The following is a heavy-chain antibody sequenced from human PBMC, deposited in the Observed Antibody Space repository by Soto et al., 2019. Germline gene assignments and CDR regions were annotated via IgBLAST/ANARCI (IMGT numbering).Heavy chain of an antibody. J-gene: IGHJ3*02. CDR1: GGSFSGYY. D-gene: IGHD3-22*01. V-gene: IGHV4-34*01. CDR2: INHSGST. CDR3: ARERRYYYDSSGYEPHDAFDI. Sequence: SETLSLTCAVYGGSFSGYYWSWIRQPPGKGLEWFGEINHSGSTNYNPSLKSRVTISVDTSKNQFSLKLSSVTAADTAVYYCARERRYYYDSSGYEPHDAFDIWGQGTMVTVSS.